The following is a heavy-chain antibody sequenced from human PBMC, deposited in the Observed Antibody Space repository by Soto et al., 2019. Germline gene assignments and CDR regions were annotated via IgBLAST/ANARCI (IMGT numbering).Heavy chain of an antibody. CDR1: GGSFSAYY. J-gene: IGHJ4*02. D-gene: IGHD2-8*02. CDR2: INHSGST. V-gene: IGHV4-34*01. Sequence: QVQLQQWGAGLLKPSETLSLTCAVYGGSFSAYYWSWIRQPPGKGLEWIGEINHSGSTNYNPSLKSRVTISVDPYKNQFSLKLSSVTAADTAVYYCARGQSSLLLDCWGQGILVTVSS. CDR3: ARGQSSLLLDC.